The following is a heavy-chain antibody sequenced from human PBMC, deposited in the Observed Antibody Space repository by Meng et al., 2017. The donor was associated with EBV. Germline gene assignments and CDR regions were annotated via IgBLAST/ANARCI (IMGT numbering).Heavy chain of an antibody. D-gene: IGHD1-1*01. J-gene: IGHJ4*02. CDR2: INTYSGNA. V-gene: IGHV7-4-1*02. Sequence: QVQLVESGFEWKRPGASFKGSCKASGYTFRNYAFNWMRQGTGQGLEWMGWINTYSGNATFAQGFTGRFVFSLDTPVTTAHLQISGLETEDSAVYYCARGVEENGSHYPFDSWGQGTLVTVSS. CDR1: GYTFRNYA. CDR3: ARGVEENGSHYPFDS.